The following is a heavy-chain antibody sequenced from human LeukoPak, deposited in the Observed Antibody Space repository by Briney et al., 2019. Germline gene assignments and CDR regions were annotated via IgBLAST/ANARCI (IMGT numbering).Heavy chain of an antibody. CDR2: INPSGGST. Sequence: ASVKVSCKASGYTFTSYYMHWVRQTPGQGLEWMGVINPSGGSTSYAQKFQGRVTMTEDTSTDTAYMELSSLRSEDTAVYYCATTPGVGKQAFNFDYWGQGTLVTVSS. CDR3: ATTPGVGKQAFNFDY. CDR1: GYTFTSYY. V-gene: IGHV1-46*01. D-gene: IGHD3-3*01. J-gene: IGHJ4*02.